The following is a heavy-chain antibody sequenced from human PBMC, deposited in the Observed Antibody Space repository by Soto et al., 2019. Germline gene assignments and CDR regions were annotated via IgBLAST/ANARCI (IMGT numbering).Heavy chain of an antibody. CDR3: ARTLRFLEWEFDY. D-gene: IGHD3-3*01. V-gene: IGHV4-59*01. Sequence: SETLSLTCTVSGGSISSYYWSWIRQPPGKGLEWIGYIYCSGSTNYNPSLKSRVTISVDTSKNQFSLKLSSVTAADTAVYYCARTLRFLEWEFDYWGQGTLVTVSS. CDR2: IYCSGST. CDR1: GGSISSYY. J-gene: IGHJ4*02.